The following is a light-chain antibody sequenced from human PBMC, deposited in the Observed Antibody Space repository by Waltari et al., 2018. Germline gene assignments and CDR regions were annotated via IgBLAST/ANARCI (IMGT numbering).Light chain of an antibody. J-gene: IGLJ3*02. CDR1: ASNIGGNV. CDR3: AAWDDSLHGHWV. V-gene: IGLV1-44*01. CDR2: RSD. Sequence: QSVLTQPPSASGTPGQRVTISCSGSASNIGGNVVNWYQQLPGKAPKLLIYRSDPRPSGVPARFSGSNAGTSASLAISGLLSDDEADYYWAAWDDSLHGHWVFGGGTKVTVL.